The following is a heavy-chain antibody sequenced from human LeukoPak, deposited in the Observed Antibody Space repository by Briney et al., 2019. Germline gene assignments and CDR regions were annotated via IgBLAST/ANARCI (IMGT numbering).Heavy chain of an antibody. V-gene: IGHV3-33*08. CDR3: ARDVVATSDAFDI. D-gene: IGHD5-12*01. CDR2: IWYDGSNK. CDR1: GFTFSSYA. Sequence: PGGSLRLSCAASGFTFSSYAMHWVRQAPGKGLEWVADIWYDGSNKYYAESVKGRFTISRDNSKNALYLQMNSLRAEDTAVYYCARDVVATSDAFDIWGQGTMVTVSS. J-gene: IGHJ3*02.